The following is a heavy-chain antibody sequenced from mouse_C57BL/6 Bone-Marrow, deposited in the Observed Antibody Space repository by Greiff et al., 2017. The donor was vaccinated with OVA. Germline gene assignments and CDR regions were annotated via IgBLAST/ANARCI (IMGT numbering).Heavy chain of an antibody. D-gene: IGHD2-10*02. CDR1: GYTFTDYE. J-gene: IGHJ1*03. CDR2: IDPETGGT. V-gene: IGHV1-15*01. CDR3: TPSYWYFDV. Sequence: LKQSGAELVRPGASVTLSCKASGYTFTDYEMHWVKQTPVHGLEWIGAIDPETGGTAYNQKFKGKAILTADKSSSTAYMERRSLTSEDSAVYYCTPSYWYFDVWGTGTTVTVSS.